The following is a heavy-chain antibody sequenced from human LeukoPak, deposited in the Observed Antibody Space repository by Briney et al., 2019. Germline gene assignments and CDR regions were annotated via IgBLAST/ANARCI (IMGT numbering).Heavy chain of an antibody. V-gene: IGHV4-39*01. CDR2: IYYSGST. Sequence: SETLSLTCTVSGGSISSSSYYWGWIRQPPGKGLEWIGSIYYSGSTYYNPSLKSRVTISVDTSKNQFSLKLSSVTAADTAVYYCARQGVVVITPLDYWGQGTLVTVSS. CDR1: GGSISSSSYY. D-gene: IGHD3-22*01. CDR3: ARQGVVVITPLDY. J-gene: IGHJ4*02.